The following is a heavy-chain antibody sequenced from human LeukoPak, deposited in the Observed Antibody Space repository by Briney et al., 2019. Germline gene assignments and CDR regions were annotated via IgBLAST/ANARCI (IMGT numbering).Heavy chain of an antibody. J-gene: IGHJ4*02. CDR1: GVSISSGGYY. CDR3: ARAPLGGITVAGTGFDY. D-gene: IGHD6-19*01. CDR2: IYYSGGT. V-gene: IGHV4-31*03. Sequence: SETLSLTCTVSGVSISSGGYYWSWIRQHPGKGLEWIGYIYYSGGTYYNPSLKSRVTISVDTSKNQFSLKLSSVTAADTAVYYCARAPLGGITVAGTGFDYWGQGTLVTVSS.